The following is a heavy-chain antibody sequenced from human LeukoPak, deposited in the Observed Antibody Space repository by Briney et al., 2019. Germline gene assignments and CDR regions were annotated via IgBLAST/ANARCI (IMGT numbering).Heavy chain of an antibody. CDR1: GGSFGGYY. V-gene: IGHV4-34*01. CDR3: ARGIDYSNRGGHIDY. J-gene: IGHJ4*02. D-gene: IGHD4-11*01. Sequence: SETLSLTCAVYGGSFGGYYWRWIRQPPGKGLEWIGEINHSGSTNYNPSLKSRVTISVDTSKNQFSLKLSSVTAADTAVYYCARGIDYSNRGGHIDYWGQGTLVTVSS. CDR2: INHSGST.